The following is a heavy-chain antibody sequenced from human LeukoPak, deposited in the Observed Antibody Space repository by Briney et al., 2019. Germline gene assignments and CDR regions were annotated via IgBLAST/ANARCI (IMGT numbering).Heavy chain of an antibody. CDR3: AKDFDEYYDYVWGSYRPYFDY. D-gene: IGHD3-16*02. CDR2: ISGSGGST. CDR1: GFTFSSYA. Sequence: SGGSLRLSCAASGFTFSSYAMSWVRQAPGKGLEWVSAISGSGGSTYYADSVKGRFTISRDNSKNTLYLQMNGLRAEDTAVYYCAKDFDEYYDYVWGSYRPYFDYWGQGTLVTVSS. V-gene: IGHV3-23*01. J-gene: IGHJ4*02.